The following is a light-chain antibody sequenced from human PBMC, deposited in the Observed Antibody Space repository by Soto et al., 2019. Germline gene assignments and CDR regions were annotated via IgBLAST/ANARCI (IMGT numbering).Light chain of an antibody. CDR3: QQYGSSGT. V-gene: IGKV3-20*01. Sequence: ESVLTQSPGTLSLSPGERPTLSCRASQSVSNNYLAWYQQKPGQAPRLLIYGASNRATGIPDRFSGSGSGTDFTLTISRLEPEDFAVYYCQQYGSSGTFGQGTKVDIK. J-gene: IGKJ1*01. CDR2: GAS. CDR1: QSVSNNY.